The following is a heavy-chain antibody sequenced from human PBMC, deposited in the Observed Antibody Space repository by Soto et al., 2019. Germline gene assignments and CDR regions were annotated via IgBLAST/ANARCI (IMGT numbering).Heavy chain of an antibody. D-gene: IGHD4-17*01. CDR2: IHYSGNT. Sequence: NPSETLSLTCTVSGGSFRTGDYYWSWIRQPPGKGLEWVGYIHYSGNTQYNPSLKSRVTISADTSKNQFSLMLTSVTAADTAVSYSAIYESKDYDDYADVAFDLWGHGTMVTVSS. CDR1: GGSFRTGDYY. V-gene: IGHV4-30-4*01. CDR3: AIYESKDYDDYADVAFDL. J-gene: IGHJ3*01.